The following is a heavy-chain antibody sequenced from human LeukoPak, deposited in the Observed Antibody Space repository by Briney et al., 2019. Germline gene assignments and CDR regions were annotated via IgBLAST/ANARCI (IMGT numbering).Heavy chain of an antibody. V-gene: IGHV4-31*03. J-gene: IGHJ4*02. D-gene: IGHD3-22*01. CDR2: IHYSGST. CDR3: ARAPDPNFYDRSGFDY. Sequence: PSQTLSLTCTVSGGSISRGAYYWSWIRQHPGKGLEWIGYIHYSGSTYYNPPLKSRVTISVDTSKNQFSLNLSSVTAADTAVYYCARAPDPNFYDRSGFDYWGQGTLITVSS. CDR1: GGSISRGAYY.